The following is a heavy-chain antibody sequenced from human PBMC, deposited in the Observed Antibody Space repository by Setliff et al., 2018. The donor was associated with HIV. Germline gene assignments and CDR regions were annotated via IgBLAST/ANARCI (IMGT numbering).Heavy chain of an antibody. Sequence: PSETLSLTCNVSGSSVTSSSFYWGWIRQPPGKGLEWIGSTTYVGITSFSPSLKSRVTISIDSSANQFSLKLNSVAAADTAVYYCARATRTIFRVVYFDYWGQGTLVTVSS. CDR2: TTYVGIT. V-gene: IGHV4-39*01. D-gene: IGHD3-3*01. J-gene: IGHJ4*02. CDR1: GSSVTSSSFY. CDR3: ARATRTIFRVVYFDY.